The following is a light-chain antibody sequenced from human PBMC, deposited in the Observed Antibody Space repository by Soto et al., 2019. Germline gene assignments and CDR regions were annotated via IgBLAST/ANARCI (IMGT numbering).Light chain of an antibody. CDR3: CSYAGVHTYV. CDR1: HSDIGTYNS. CDR2: DVN. Sequence: QSVLTQPRSVSGSPAQSVTTACTGAHSDIGTYNSVSSYQQHPDKAPELIIYDVNKRPSGVPDRFSGSKSGNTASLTISGLQEDDEADYYCCSYAGVHTYVFGSGTKVTVL. V-gene: IGLV2-11*01. J-gene: IGLJ1*01.